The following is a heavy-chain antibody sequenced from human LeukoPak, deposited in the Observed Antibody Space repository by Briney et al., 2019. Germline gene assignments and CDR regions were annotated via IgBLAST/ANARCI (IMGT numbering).Heavy chain of an antibody. CDR2: INHSGST. CDR3: AKDVSSWYEFTTGDYMDV. CDR1: GGSFSGYY. V-gene: IGHV4-34*01. D-gene: IGHD6-13*01. Sequence: PSETLSLTCAVYGGSFSGYYWSWIRQPPGKGLEWIGEINHSGSTNYNPSLKSRVTISVDTSKNQFSLKLSSVTAADTAVYYCAKDVSSWYEFTTGDYMDVWGKGTTVTISS. J-gene: IGHJ6*03.